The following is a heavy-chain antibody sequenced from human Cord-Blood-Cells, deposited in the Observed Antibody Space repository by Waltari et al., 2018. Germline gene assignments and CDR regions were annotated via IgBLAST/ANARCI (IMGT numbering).Heavy chain of an antibody. V-gene: IGHV4-38-2*01. J-gene: IGHJ4*02. D-gene: IGHD2-15*01. CDR1: GYSISSGYY. CDR3: ARGMYSSSFLGYCSGGSCYFDY. Sequence: QVQLQESGPGLVKPSETLSLTCAVSGYSISSGYYWGWIRQPPGKGLEWIGSIYHSGSIYCIPSLKSRVTISVDTSKNQFSLKLSSVTAADTAVYYCARGMYSSSFLGYCSGGSCYFDYWGQGTLVTVSS. CDR2: IYHSGSI.